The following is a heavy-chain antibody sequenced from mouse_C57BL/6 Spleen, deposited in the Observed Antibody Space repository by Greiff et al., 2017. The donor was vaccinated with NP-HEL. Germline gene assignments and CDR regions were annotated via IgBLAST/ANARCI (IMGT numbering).Heavy chain of an antibody. J-gene: IGHJ2*01. V-gene: IGHV1-81*01. D-gene: IGHD1-1*01. CDR3: ARCYYGSSLDY. CDR2: IYPRSGNT. Sequence: QVQLQQSGAELARPGASVKLSCKASGYTFTSYGISWVKQRTGQGLEWIGEIYPRSGNTYYNEKFKGKATLTADKSSSTAYMELRSLTSEDSAVYFCARCYYGSSLDYWGQGTTLTVSS. CDR1: GYTFTSYG.